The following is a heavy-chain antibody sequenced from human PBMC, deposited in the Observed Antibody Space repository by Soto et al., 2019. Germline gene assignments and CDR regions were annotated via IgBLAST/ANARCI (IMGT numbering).Heavy chain of an antibody. CDR3: ARVARGSSYYYGMDV. D-gene: IGHD3-10*01. CDR1: GGSISSSSYY. Sequence: LSLTCTVSGGSISSSSYYWGWIRQPPGKGLEWIGSIYYSGSTYYNPSLKSRVTISVDTSKNQFSLKLSSVTAADTAVYYCARVARGSSYYYGMDVWGQGTTVTVSS. CDR2: IYYSGST. V-gene: IGHV4-39*01. J-gene: IGHJ6*02.